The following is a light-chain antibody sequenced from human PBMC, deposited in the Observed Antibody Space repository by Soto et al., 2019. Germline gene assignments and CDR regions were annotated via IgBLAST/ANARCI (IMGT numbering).Light chain of an antibody. CDR2: EVS. CDR3: SSYTSSITRV. CDR1: SSDVGAYDY. Sequence: QSALTQPASVSGSPGQSITISCTGTSSDVGAYDYVSWYQQHPDKAPKLMIYEVSHRPSGVSNRFYGSKSVNTATLTISGLQAEDEADYYCSSYTSSITRVFGTGTKLTVL. V-gene: IGLV2-14*03. J-gene: IGLJ1*01.